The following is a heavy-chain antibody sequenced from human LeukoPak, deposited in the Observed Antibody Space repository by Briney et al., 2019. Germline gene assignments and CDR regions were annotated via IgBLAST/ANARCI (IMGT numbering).Heavy chain of an antibody. J-gene: IGHJ3*02. D-gene: IGHD5-24*01. Sequence: GASVKVSCKASGYTFTSYYMHWVRQAPGQGLEWMGIINPSGGSTSYAQKFQGRVTITRDTSTSTVYMELSSLRSEDTAVYYCARDLRPPVMATFADDAFDIWGQGTMVTVSS. CDR3: ARDLRPPVMATFADDAFDI. CDR1: GYTFTSYY. CDR2: INPSGGST. V-gene: IGHV1-46*01.